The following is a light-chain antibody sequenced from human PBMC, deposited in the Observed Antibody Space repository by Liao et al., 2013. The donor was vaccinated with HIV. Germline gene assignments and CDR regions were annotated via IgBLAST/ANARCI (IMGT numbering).Light chain of an antibody. CDR3: QAWDITTGV. V-gene: IGLV3-1*01. Sequence: SYGLTQPPSVSVSPGQTASIPCSGNKLENKYVSWYQQKPGQSPLVVMYQDNERPSGIPERFSGSKSGNTATLTISGTQALDEADYYCQAWDITTGVFGGGTKLTVL. J-gene: IGLJ2*01. CDR1: KLENKY. CDR2: QDN.